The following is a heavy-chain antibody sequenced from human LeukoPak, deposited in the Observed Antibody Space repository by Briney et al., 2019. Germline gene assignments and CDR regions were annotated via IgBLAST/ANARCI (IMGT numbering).Heavy chain of an antibody. CDR1: GFTFSTFS. CDR2: ISSTSNHI. CDR3: ANWWGFDP. J-gene: IGHJ5*02. Sequence: GGSLRLSCAASGFTFSTFSMYWVRQALGKGLEWVSSISSTSNHIYYADSVKGRFTISRDNAKNSLYLQMNSLRAEDTAVYYCANWWGFDPWGQGTLVTVSS. V-gene: IGHV3-21*01. D-gene: IGHD2-8*02.